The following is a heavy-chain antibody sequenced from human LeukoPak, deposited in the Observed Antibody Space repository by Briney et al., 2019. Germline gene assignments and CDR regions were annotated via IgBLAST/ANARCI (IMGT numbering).Heavy chain of an antibody. CDR1: GFTFSSYS. D-gene: IGHD2-2*01. V-gene: IGHV3-30*02. Sequence: GGSLRLSCAASGFTFSSYSMHWVRQAPGKGLEWVAFIRYDGSNKYYADSVKGRFTISRDNSKNTLYLQMNSLRAEDTAVYYCAKDPYIVVVPAAIPYYFDYWGQGTLVTVSS. CDR2: IRYDGSNK. CDR3: AKDPYIVVVPAAIPYYFDY. J-gene: IGHJ4*02.